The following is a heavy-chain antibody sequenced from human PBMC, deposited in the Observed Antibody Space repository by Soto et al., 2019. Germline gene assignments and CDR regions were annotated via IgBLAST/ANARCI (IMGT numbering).Heavy chain of an antibody. CDR2: IYSGGSS. Sequence: EVQLVETGGGLIQPGGSLRLSCGVSGFSVSDNYMTWVRQAPGKGLEWVSIIYSGGSSFHIDSVKDRFSVSRDTSKNTVFLQMYSLRPEDTAVYYCAIRVSSWWYFDLWGQGTQVTVSS. D-gene: IGHD6-13*01. V-gene: IGHV3-53*02. J-gene: IGHJ4*02. CDR3: AIRVSSWWYFDL. CDR1: GFSVSDNY.